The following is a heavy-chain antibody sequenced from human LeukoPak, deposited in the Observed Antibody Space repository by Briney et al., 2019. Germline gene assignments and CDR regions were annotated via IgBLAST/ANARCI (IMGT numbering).Heavy chain of an antibody. CDR3: AKSRYRQAFQFPES. J-gene: IGHJ5*02. Sequence: GGSLRLSCAASGFTFSSYGMHWVRQAPGKGLDWVAVISNDGSKKYYADSVKGRFTISRDNSKNTLSLQVSSLRTEDTAVYYWAKSRYRQAFQFPESWGQGTLVTVSS. CDR2: ISNDGSKK. D-gene: IGHD6-13*01. CDR1: GFTFSSYG. V-gene: IGHV3-30*18.